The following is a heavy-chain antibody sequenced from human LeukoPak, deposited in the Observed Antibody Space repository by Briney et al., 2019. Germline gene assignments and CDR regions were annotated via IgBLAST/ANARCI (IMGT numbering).Heavy chain of an antibody. CDR1: GFTFRSYS. Sequence: PGGSLRLSCAASGFTFRSYSMKWVRRAPGKGLEWVSSISSSSSYIYYADSVKGRFTISRDYAKNLLYLQMNSLRAEDTAVYYCARYSDTGYSSSWYSTPFDYWGQGTLVTVSS. CDR2: ISSSSSYI. D-gene: IGHD6-13*01. CDR3: ARYSDTGYSSSWYSTPFDY. V-gene: IGHV3-21*06. J-gene: IGHJ4*02.